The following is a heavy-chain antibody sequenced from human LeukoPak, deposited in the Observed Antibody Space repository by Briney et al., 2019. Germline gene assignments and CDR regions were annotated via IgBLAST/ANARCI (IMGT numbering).Heavy chain of an antibody. CDR3: ARPGEYYDFWSGYLPKYYYYMDV. V-gene: IGHV3-7*01. Sequence: GGSLRLSCAASGMTFSSHWMSWVRQAPGKGLEWVANIKSDGSEKYYLDSVKGRFTISRDNAKNSLYLQMNSLRAEDSAVYYCARPGEYYDFWSGYLPKYYYYMDVWGKGTTVTVSS. CDR2: IKSDGSEK. D-gene: IGHD3-3*01. CDR1: GMTFSSHW. J-gene: IGHJ6*03.